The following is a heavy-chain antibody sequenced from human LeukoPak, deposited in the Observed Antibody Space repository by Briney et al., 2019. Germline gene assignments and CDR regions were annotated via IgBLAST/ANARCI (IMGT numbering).Heavy chain of an antibody. D-gene: IGHD5-24*01. CDR3: AKDDAWLQYND. V-gene: IGHV3-23*01. Sequence: PGGSLRLSCAASGFTFSSYAMSWVRQAPGNGREWVSAIGGSDGNTYYADAVKGRFTISRGNSKNTLYPQMNSLRAEDTALYYCAKDDAWLQYNDWGQGTLVTVSS. J-gene: IGHJ4*02. CDR1: GFTFSSYA. CDR2: IGGSDGNT.